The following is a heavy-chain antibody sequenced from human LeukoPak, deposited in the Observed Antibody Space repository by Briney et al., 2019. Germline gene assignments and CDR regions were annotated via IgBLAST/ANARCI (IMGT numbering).Heavy chain of an antibody. D-gene: IGHD3-22*01. CDR1: GGSISSYY. CDR3: AKTNYYDTTDDKPYTTHFDY. Sequence: ETLSLTCTVSGGSISSYYWSWIRQPPGKGLEWVSAIGGSGTKTFYAESVKGRFTISRDNSNNILFLQMDSLRAEDTAMYYCAKTNYYDTTDDKPYTTHFDYWGQGALVTVSS. V-gene: IGHV3-23*01. CDR2: IGGSGTKT. J-gene: IGHJ4*02.